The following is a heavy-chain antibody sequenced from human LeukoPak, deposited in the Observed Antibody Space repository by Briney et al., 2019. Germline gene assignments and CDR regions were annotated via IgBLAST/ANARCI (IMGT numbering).Heavy chain of an antibody. V-gene: IGHV4-61*01. D-gene: IGHD6-13*01. J-gene: IGHJ6*04. CDR1: GASVSSGSYY. CDR2: IYYIGST. CDR3: ARDYSSSWGMEYYGMDV. Sequence: KTSETLSLTCTVSGASVSSGSYYWSWIRQPPGKGLEWIGNIYYIGSTNHNPSLKSRVTISVDTSKNQFSLKLSSVTAAGTAVYYCARDYSSSWGMEYYGMDVWGKGTTVTVSS.